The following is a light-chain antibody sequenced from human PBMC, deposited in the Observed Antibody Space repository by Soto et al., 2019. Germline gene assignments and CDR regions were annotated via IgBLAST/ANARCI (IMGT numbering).Light chain of an antibody. CDR1: SSDVGGYNL. Sequence: QSVLTQPASVSGSPGQSITISCTGTSSDVGGYNLVSWYQQYPGKAPKLIIYEGTKRPSGVSNRFSGSKSGNTASLTISGLQAEDEADYYCCSYAGSSTWVFGEGTKLTVL. CDR2: EGT. V-gene: IGLV2-23*01. J-gene: IGLJ3*02. CDR3: CSYAGSSTWV.